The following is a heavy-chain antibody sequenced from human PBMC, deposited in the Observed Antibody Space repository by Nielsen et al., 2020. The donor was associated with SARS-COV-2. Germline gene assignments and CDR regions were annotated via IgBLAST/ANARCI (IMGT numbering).Heavy chain of an antibody. CDR1: GYTFTSYA. CDR2: INTNTGNS. CDR3: ARVGRGDYTGYYYMDV. J-gene: IGHJ6*03. Sequence: ASVKVSCKASGYTFTSYAMNWVRQAPGQGLEWMGWINTNTGNSTYVQGFTGRFVFSLDTSVSTAYLQISSLKAEDTAVYYCARVGRGDYTGYYYMDVWGKGTTVTVSS. V-gene: IGHV7-4-1*02. D-gene: IGHD4-17*01.